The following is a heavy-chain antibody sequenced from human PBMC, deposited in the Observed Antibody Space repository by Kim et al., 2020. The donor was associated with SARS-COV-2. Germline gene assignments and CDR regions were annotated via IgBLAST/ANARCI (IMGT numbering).Heavy chain of an antibody. CDR1: GGSFSGYY. CDR3: ARVFRGGWFDP. V-gene: IGHV4-34*01. D-gene: IGHD2-21*01. J-gene: IGHJ5*02. CDR2: INHSGST. Sequence: SETLSLTCAVYGGSFSGYYWSWIRQPPGKGLEWIGEINHSGSTNYNPSLKSRVTISVDTSKNQFSLKLSSVTAADTAVYYCARVFRGGWFDPWGQGTLVTVSS.